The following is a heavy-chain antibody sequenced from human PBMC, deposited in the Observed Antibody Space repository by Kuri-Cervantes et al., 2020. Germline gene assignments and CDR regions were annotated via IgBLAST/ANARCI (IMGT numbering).Heavy chain of an antibody. Sequence: SETLSLTCTVSGGSISSGGYYWSWIRQHPGKGLEWIGYIYYSGSTYYNPSLKSRVTISVDTSKNQFSLKLSSVTAADTAVYYCARDPPIYGSGSQYGMDVWGQGTTVTVSS. J-gene: IGHJ6*02. CDR2: IYYSGST. D-gene: IGHD3-10*01. V-gene: IGHV4-31*03. CDR3: ARDPPIYGSGSQYGMDV. CDR1: GGSISSGGYY.